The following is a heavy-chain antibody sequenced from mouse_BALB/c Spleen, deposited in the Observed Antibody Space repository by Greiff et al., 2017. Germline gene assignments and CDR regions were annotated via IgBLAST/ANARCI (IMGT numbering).Heavy chain of an antibody. CDR3: ARAQGRNWYFDV. CDR2: SRNKANDYTT. CDR1: GFTFSDFY. J-gene: IGHJ1*01. D-gene: IGHD3-3*01. V-gene: IGHV7-1*02. Sequence: EVQVVESGGGLVQPGGSLRLSCATSGFTFSDFYMEWVRQPPGKRLEWIAASRNKANDYTTEYSASVKGRFIVSRDTSQSILYLQMNALRAEDTAIYYCARAQGRNWYFDVWGAGTTVTVSS.